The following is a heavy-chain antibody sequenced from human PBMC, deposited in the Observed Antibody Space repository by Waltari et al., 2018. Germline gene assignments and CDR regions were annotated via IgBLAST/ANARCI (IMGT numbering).Heavy chain of an antibody. CDR3: AKDQAYHDNTGYYHIWFDP. V-gene: IGHV3-23*01. CDR1: GLMFRSYV. CDR2: IGADGTST. D-gene: IGHD3-9*01. Sequence: EGQLLESGGGLIQPGGSLRLSCAASGLMFRSYVMRWVRQAPGKGMEWVSAIGADGTSTYYAESVKGRFTISRDNSKNTVYLQMNSLRAEDTAVYYCAKDQAYHDNTGYYHIWFDPWGQGTLVTVS. J-gene: IGHJ5*02.